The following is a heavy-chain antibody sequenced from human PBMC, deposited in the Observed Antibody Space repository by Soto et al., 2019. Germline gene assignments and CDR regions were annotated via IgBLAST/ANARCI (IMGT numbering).Heavy chain of an antibody. Sequence: QLQLQESGSGLVKPSQTLSLTCAVSGVSISSDGYSWSWIRQPPGKGLEWIGFIYQSGGTYYNPSLKSRGTMSVDRSKNQFAVQLTSVAAADTAVYYCARAYYDFWTSYHYGMDVWGQGTTVTVSS. CDR2: IYQSGGT. D-gene: IGHD3-3*01. CDR3: ARAYYDFWTSYHYGMDV. J-gene: IGHJ6*02. V-gene: IGHV4-30-2*01. CDR1: GVSISSDGYS.